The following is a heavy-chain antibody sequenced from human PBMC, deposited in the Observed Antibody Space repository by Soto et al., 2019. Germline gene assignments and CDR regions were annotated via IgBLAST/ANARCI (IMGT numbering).Heavy chain of an antibody. D-gene: IGHD5-18*01. J-gene: IGHJ4*02. CDR3: AREYTYGSNFFDC. Sequence: QVQLQESGPGLVKPSQTLSLTCTVSGGSISSAAYYWSWIRPHPGKGLEWIGYISHSGSTYYTPSLKSRVIISADTSKNQFSVNLASVTAADTAVSYCAREYTYGSNFFDCSGQGALVTVSS. CDR2: ISHSGST. V-gene: IGHV4-31*03. CDR1: GGSISSAAYY.